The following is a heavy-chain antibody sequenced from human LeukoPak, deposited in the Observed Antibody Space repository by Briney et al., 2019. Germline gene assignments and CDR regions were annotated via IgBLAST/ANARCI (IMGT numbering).Heavy chain of an antibody. D-gene: IGHD3-22*01. V-gene: IGHV3-7*03. CDR1: GFTFSSYW. CDR3: AKDRGTMIVVAYLGD. J-gene: IGHJ4*02. Sequence: PGGSLRLSCAASGFTFSSYWMSWVRQAPGKGLEWVANIKQDGSEKYYVDSVKGRFTISRDNAKNSLYLQMNSLRAEDTALYYCAKDRGTMIVVAYLGDWGQGTLVTVSS. CDR2: IKQDGSEK.